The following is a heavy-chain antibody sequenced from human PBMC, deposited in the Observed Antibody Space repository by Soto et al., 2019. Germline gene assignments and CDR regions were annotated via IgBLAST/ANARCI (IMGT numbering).Heavy chain of an antibody. J-gene: IGHJ6*02. CDR2: IYYTGST. CDR3: PRLGKLNTKLGGYTYYDMDP. V-gene: IGHV4-39*01. CDR1: GGSVSRSNCY. Sequence: SETLSLTCTVSGGSVSRSNCYWGWIRQPPGKGLEWIGSIYYTGSTYYNPSLKSRVTISVDTSKNQFSLKLSSMTATDTAVYYCPRLGKLNTKLGGYTYYDMDPWGQGTTVTVSS. D-gene: IGHD3-16*01.